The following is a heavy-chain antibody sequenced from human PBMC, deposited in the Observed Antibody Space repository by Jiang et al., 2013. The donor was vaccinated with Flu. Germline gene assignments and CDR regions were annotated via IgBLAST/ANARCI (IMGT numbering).Heavy chain of an antibody. CDR1: GFSLSTSGMR. J-gene: IGHJ4*02. CDR3: ARMRPGGLTHFDF. Sequence: KPTQTLTLTCTFSGFSLSTSGMRLNWIRQPPGKALEWLARVDWDDDKFYSASLESRLTISKDTSKNQVVLTMTNVDPVDTATYYCARMRPGGLTHFDFWGQGTLVTVSS. CDR2: VDWDDDK. V-gene: IGHV2-70*04. D-gene: IGHD3/OR15-3a*01.